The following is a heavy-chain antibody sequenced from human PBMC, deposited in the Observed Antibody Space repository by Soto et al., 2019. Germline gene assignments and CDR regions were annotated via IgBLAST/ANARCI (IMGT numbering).Heavy chain of an antibody. Sequence: SVKVSCKASGGTFSSYAISWVRQPPGQGLEWMGGIIPIFGTANYAQKFQGRVTITADKSTSTAYMELSSLRSEDTAVYYCARGGTIFGVVDNYGMDVWGQGTTVTVSS. CDR3: ARGGTIFGVVDNYGMDV. CDR1: GGTFSSYA. CDR2: IIPIFGTA. V-gene: IGHV1-69*06. J-gene: IGHJ6*02. D-gene: IGHD3-3*01.